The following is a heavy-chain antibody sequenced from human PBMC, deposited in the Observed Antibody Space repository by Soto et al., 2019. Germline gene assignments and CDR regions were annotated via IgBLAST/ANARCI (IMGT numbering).Heavy chain of an antibody. CDR3: ARPLTYYYDSSGYYSDAFDI. CDR2: IIPIFGTA. D-gene: IGHD3-22*01. CDR1: GGTFSSYA. V-gene: IGHV1-69*13. J-gene: IGHJ3*02. Sequence: SVKVSCKASGGTFSSYAISWVRQAPGQGLEWMGGIIPIFGTANYAQKFQGRVTITADESTSTAYMELSSLRSEDTAVYYCARPLTYYYDSSGYYSDAFDIWGQGTMVTVSS.